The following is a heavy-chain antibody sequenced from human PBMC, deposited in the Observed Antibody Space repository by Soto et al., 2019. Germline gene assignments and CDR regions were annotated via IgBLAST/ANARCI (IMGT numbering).Heavy chain of an antibody. J-gene: IGHJ6*02. CDR3: ASGDLGALIYGMDV. D-gene: IGHD3-3*01. CDR2: MNPNSGNT. Sequence: ASVKVSCKASGYTFTSYDINWVRQSTGQGLEWMGWMNPNSGNTGYAQKFQGRVTMTRNTSISTAYMELSSLRSEDTAVYYCASGDLGALIYGMDVWGQGTTVTVSS. CDR1: GYTFTSYD. V-gene: IGHV1-8*01.